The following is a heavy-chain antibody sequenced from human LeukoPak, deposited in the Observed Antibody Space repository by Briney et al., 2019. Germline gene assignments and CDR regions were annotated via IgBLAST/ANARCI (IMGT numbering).Heavy chain of an antibody. CDR3: AKDRSHDYGDHRSFDF. Sequence: GGSLRLSCAASGFTFSSYAMSWVRQAPGKGLEWVSAISGSGGSTYYADSVKGRFTISRGNSKNTLYLQMNSLRAEDTAVYYCAKDRSHDYGDHRSFDFWGQGALVTVSS. J-gene: IGHJ4*02. V-gene: IGHV3-23*01. CDR2: ISGSGGST. D-gene: IGHD4-17*01. CDR1: GFTFSSYA.